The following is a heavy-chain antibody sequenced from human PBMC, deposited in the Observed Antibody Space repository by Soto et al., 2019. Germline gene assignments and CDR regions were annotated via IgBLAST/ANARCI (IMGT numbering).Heavy chain of an antibody. D-gene: IGHD1-1*01. CDR1: GGTFSSYT. J-gene: IGHJ6*03. CDR3: ARLPTTQYYYYYMDD. V-gene: IGHV1-69*02. Sequence: GASVKVSCKASGGTFSSYTISWVRQAPGQGLEWMGRIIPILGIANYAQKFQGRVTITADKSTSTAYMELSSLRSEDTAVYYCARLPTTQYYYYYMDDWGKGTTLTVSS. CDR2: IIPILGIA.